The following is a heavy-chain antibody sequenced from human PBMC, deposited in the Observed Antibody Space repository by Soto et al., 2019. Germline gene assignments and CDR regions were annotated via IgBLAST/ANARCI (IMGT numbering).Heavy chain of an antibody. J-gene: IGHJ6*02. CDR3: AREVVGATIRLYGMDV. V-gene: IGHV1-46*01. CDR2: INPSGGST. CDR1: GYTFTSYY. Sequence: ASVKVSCKASGYTFTSYYMHWVRQAPGQGLEWMGIINPSGGSTSYAQKFQGRVTMTRDTSTSTVYMELSSLRSEDTAVYYCAREVVGATIRLYGMDVWGQGTTVTAP. D-gene: IGHD1-26*01.